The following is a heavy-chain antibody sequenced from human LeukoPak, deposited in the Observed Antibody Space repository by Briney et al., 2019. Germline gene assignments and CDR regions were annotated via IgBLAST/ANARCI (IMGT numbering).Heavy chain of an antibody. CDR1: GGSISSSSYY. J-gene: IGHJ4*02. Sequence: PSETLSLTCTVSGGSISSSSYYWSWIRQPPGKGLEWIGYIYYSGSTKYNPSLKSRVTISVDTSKNQFSLKLSSVTAADTAVYYCARPRSGSYHSPFDYWGQGTLVTVSS. D-gene: IGHD1-26*01. CDR2: IYYSGST. V-gene: IGHV4-61*05. CDR3: ARPRSGSYHSPFDY.